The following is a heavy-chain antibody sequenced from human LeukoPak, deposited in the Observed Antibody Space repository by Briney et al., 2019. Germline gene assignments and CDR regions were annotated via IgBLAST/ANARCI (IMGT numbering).Heavy chain of an antibody. CDR3: ARPIRGYSYGGFDY. J-gene: IGHJ4*02. V-gene: IGHV3-23*01. CDR1: GFTVSSNY. CDR2: ISGSGGST. Sequence: GGSLRLSCAASGFTVSSNYMSWVRQAPGKGLEWVSAISGSGGSTYYADSVKGRFTISRDNSKNTLYLQMNSLRAEDTAVYYCARPIRGYSYGGFDYWGQGTLVTVSS. D-gene: IGHD5-18*01.